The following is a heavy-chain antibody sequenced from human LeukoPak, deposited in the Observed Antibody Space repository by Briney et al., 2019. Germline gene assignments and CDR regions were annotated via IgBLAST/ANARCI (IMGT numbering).Heavy chain of an antibody. Sequence: PSETLSLTCAVYGGSFSGYYWSWIRQPPGKGLEWIGEINHSGSTNYNPSLKSRVTISVDTSKNQFSLKLSSVTAADTAVYYCARGRVGYSYGYYFDYWGQGTLVTVSS. CDR2: INHSGST. V-gene: IGHV4-34*01. CDR1: GGSFSGYY. J-gene: IGHJ4*02. CDR3: ARGRVGYSYGYYFDY. D-gene: IGHD5-18*01.